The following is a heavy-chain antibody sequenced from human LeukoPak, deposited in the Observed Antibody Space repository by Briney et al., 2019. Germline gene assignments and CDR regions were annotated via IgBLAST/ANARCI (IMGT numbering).Heavy chain of an antibody. Sequence: PSETLSLTCTVSGGSISSSSYYWGWIRQPPGKGLEWIGSIYYSGSTYYNPSLKSRVTISVDTSKNQFSLKLSSVTAADTAVYYCARDWTAGGSSNIDYWGQGTLVTVSS. CDR1: GGSISSSSYY. V-gene: IGHV4-39*07. CDR3: ARDWTAGGSSNIDY. D-gene: IGHD3/OR15-3a*01. CDR2: IYYSGST. J-gene: IGHJ4*02.